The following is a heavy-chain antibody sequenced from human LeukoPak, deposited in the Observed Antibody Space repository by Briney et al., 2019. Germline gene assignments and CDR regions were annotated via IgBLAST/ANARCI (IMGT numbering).Heavy chain of an antibody. D-gene: IGHD2-15*01. CDR2: ISYDGSNK. CDR3: AKQLGYCSDGSCYFPY. Sequence: GGSLRLSYAASGFTFSSYGMHWFRQAPGKGLEWVAVISYDGSNKYYADSVKGRFTISRDNSKNTLYLQMNSLRAEDTAVYYCAKQLGYCSDGSCYFPYWGQGTLVTVSS. CDR1: GFTFSSYG. J-gene: IGHJ4*02. V-gene: IGHV3-30*18.